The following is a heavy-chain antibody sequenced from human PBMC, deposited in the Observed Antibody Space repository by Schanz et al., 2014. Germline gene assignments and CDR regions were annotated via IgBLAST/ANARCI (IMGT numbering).Heavy chain of an antibody. Sequence: QVQLVQSGTEVKKPGASVKVSCKASGYTFTSYGVSWVRQAPGQGLEWMGWITAYNGNTNSAQKLQGRVTMTTDTSTSTVYMELRSLTSDDSAVYYCARDRDQWDGNYLDYWGQGTLVTVSS. D-gene: IGHD1-26*01. J-gene: IGHJ4*02. CDR3: ARDRDQWDGNYLDY. V-gene: IGHV1-18*04. CDR1: GYTFTSYG. CDR2: ITAYNGNT.